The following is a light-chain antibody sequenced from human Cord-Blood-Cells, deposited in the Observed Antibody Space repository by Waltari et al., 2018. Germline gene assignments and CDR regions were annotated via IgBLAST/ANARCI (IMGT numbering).Light chain of an antibody. CDR2: DDS. CDR3: QVWDSSSDHWV. V-gene: IGLV3-21*03. CDR1: NIGSKS. Sequence: SYVLTQSPSVSVAPGKTARITCGENNIGSKSVHWYQQKPGQAPVLVVYDDSDRPSGIPEGFSGSNSGNTATLTISRVEAGDEADYYCQVWDSSSDHWVFGGGTKLTVL. J-gene: IGLJ3*02.